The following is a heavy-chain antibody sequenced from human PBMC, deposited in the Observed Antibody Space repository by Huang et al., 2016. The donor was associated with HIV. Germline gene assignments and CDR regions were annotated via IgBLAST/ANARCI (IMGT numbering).Heavy chain of an antibody. CDR3: ARRPLGAGYYFDS. D-gene: IGHD3-16*01. V-gene: IGHV2-5*01. CDR2: IYWNDDK. Sequence: QITLKESGPTLVKPTQTLTLTCTFSGFSLTPTGIAVGWIRQPPGTALEWLALIYWNDDKRYSPSLKNRLTISKDTSRNQVVLTVTDVDPLDTATYYCARRPLGAGYYFDSWGQGMLVTVTS. CDR1: GFSLTPTGIA. J-gene: IGHJ4*02.